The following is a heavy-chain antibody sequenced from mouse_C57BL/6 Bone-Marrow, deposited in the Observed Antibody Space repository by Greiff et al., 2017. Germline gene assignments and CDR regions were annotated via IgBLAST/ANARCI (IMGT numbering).Heavy chain of an antibody. CDR3: SRLTTVVATRYFDY. Sequence: QVQLQQPGAELVRPGSSVKLSCKASGYTFTSYWMDWVKQRPGQGLEWIGNIYPSDSETHYNQKFKDKATLTVDKSSSTAYMQLSSLTSEDSAVYYCSRLTTVVATRYFDYWGQGTTLTVSS. V-gene: IGHV1-61*01. CDR2: IYPSDSET. J-gene: IGHJ2*01. CDR1: GYTFTSYW. D-gene: IGHD1-1*01.